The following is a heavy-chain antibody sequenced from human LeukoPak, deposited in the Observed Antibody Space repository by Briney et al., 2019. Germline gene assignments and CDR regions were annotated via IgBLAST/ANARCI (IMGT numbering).Heavy chain of an antibody. V-gene: IGHV4-59*01. CDR3: ARGGDILTGYGLDY. CDR2: IYYSGST. J-gene: IGHJ4*02. D-gene: IGHD3-9*01. Sequence: PSETLSLTCAVYGGSFSGYYWSWIRQPPGKGLEWIGYIYYSGSTNYNPSLKSRVTISVDTSKNQFSLKLSSVTAADTAVYYCARGGDILTGYGLDYWGQGTLVTVSS. CDR1: GGSFSGYY.